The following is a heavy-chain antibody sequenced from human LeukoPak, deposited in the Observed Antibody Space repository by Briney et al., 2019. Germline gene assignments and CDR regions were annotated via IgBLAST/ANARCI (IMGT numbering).Heavy chain of an antibody. Sequence: SVKVSCKASGGTFSSYVISWVRQAPGQGLEWMGRIIPIFGTANYAQKFQGRVTITTDESTSTAYMELSSLRSEDTAVYYCARGEGTLPWPHFDYWGQGTLVTVSS. CDR2: IIPIFGTA. D-gene: IGHD3-16*01. V-gene: IGHV1-69*05. CDR1: GGTFSSYV. J-gene: IGHJ4*02. CDR3: ARGEGTLPWPHFDY.